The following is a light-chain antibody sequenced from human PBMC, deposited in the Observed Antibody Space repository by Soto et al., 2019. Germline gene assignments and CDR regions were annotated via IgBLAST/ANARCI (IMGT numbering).Light chain of an antibody. V-gene: IGLV2-14*01. J-gene: IGLJ1*01. CDR3: SSYTSSSSPYV. CDR2: DVS. CDR1: SSDVGGYNY. Sequence: QSVLAQPASVSGSPGQSITISFTGTSSDVGGYNYVSWYQQHPGKAPKLMIYDVSNRPSGVSNRFSGSKSGNTASLTISGLQAEDEADYSCSSYTSSSSPYVFGTGTKLTVL.